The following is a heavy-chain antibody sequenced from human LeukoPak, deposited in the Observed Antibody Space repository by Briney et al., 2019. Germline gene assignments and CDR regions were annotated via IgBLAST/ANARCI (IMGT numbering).Heavy chain of an antibody. CDR3: ARDVPVTTDAFDI. CDR2: IYSGGST. J-gene: IGHJ3*02. V-gene: IGHV3-53*01. Sequence: TGGSLRLSCAASGFTVSSNYMSWVRQAPGKGLEWVSVIYSGGSTYYADSVKGRFTISRDNSKNTLYLQMNSLRAEDTAVYYCARDVPVTTDAFDIWGQGTMVTVSS. CDR1: GFTVSSNY. D-gene: IGHD3-22*01.